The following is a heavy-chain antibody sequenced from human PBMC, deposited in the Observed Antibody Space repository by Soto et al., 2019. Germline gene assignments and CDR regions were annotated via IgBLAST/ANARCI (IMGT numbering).Heavy chain of an antibody. V-gene: IGHV1-2*04. Sequence: ASLKVSCKASGYTFTDYYMHWVRQAPGQGLEWMGCINPNSGGTNYAQKFQGWVTMTRDTSISTAYMELSRLRSDDTAVYYCARESYGPNNYFDYWGQGTLVTVSS. CDR3: ARESYGPNNYFDY. CDR2: INPNSGGT. J-gene: IGHJ4*02. D-gene: IGHD3-16*01. CDR1: GYTFTDYY.